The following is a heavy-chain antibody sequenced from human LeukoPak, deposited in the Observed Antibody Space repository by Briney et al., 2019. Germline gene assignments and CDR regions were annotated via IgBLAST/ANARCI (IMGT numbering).Heavy chain of an antibody. Sequence: GASVKVSCKASGYTFTSYGISWVRQAPGQGLEWMGWISAYNGNTNYAQKLQGRVTMTTDTSTSTAYMELRSLRSDDTAVYYCARDMGGDDSSAPYPGYYGMDVWGQGTTVTVSS. V-gene: IGHV1-18*01. CDR3: ARDMGGDDSSAPYPGYYGMDV. CDR1: GYTFTSYG. D-gene: IGHD3-22*01. CDR2: ISAYNGNT. J-gene: IGHJ6*02.